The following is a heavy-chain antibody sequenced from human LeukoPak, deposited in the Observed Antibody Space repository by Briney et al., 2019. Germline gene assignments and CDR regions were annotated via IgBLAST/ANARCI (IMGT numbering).Heavy chain of an antibody. J-gene: IGHJ6*02. D-gene: IGHD6-13*01. CDR1: GGSISSYY. Sequence: SETLSLTCTVSGGSISSYYWSWIRQPPGKGLEWIGYIYYSGSTNYNPSLKSRVTIVDTSKNQFSLKLSSVTAADTAVYYCARDQYSSSWPYYYGMDVWGQGTTVTVSS. CDR2: IYYSGST. CDR3: ARDQYSSSWPYYYGMDV. V-gene: IGHV4-59*12.